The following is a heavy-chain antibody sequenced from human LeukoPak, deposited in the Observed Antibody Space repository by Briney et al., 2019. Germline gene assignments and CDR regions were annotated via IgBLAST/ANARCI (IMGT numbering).Heavy chain of an antibody. J-gene: IGHJ4*02. CDR2: ISGSGSST. Sequence: GGSLTLSCAASGFAFSSYAMSCVRQAPGKGLEWVSAISGSGSSTYSADSVKDRFTISRDNSKNTLYLQMNSLRAEDTAVYYCAKYLTPRIAVAGGYFDYWGQGTLVTVSS. CDR1: GFAFSSYA. CDR3: AKYLTPRIAVAGGYFDY. V-gene: IGHV3-23*01. D-gene: IGHD6-19*01.